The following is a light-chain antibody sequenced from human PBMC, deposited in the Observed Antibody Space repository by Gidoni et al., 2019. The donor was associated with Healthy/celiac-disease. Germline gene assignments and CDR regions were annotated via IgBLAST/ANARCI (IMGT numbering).Light chain of an antibody. J-gene: IGLJ2*01. V-gene: IGLV1-40*01. Sequence: QSVLPQPPSVSGAPGQRVTLTCTGSSSNIGAGYDVHWYQQPPGTAPKLLIYGNSNRPSGVPDRFSGSKSGTSASLAITGLQAEDEADYYCQSYDSSLSGSVFGGGTKLTVL. CDR3: QSYDSSLSGSV. CDR1: SSNIGAGYD. CDR2: GNS.